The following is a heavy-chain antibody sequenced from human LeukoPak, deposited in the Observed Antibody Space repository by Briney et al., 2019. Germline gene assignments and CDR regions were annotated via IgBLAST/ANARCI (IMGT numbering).Heavy chain of an antibody. J-gene: IGHJ1*01. CDR2: FYTRGST. CDR3: AEDSSGYYSSFQH. V-gene: IGHV4-61*02. CDR1: VGSISYGNYY. Sequence: SETLSLTCTVSVGSISYGNYYGSWIRQPAGKGLEWIGRFYTRGSTTYNPSLKSRVTISVDTSKNQLSLKLSSVTAADTAIYYCAEDSSGYYSSFQHWGQGTLVTVSS. D-gene: IGHD3-22*01.